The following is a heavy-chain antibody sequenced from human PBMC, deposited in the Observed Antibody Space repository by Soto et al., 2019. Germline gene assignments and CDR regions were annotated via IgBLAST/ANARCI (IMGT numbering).Heavy chain of an antibody. CDR1: GFTFSRYA. D-gene: IGHD5-12*01. V-gene: IGHV3-23*01. CDR3: AKSTGVLATTGGALDI. J-gene: IGHJ3*02. CDR2: ISGSGADS. Sequence: EVQLLESGGGLVQPGGSLRLSSAASGFTFSRYAMSWVRQAPGKGLERVSTISGSGADSYGADSVKGRFIISRDNSKNTLSLQMNSLRAEDTAVYYCAKSTGVLATTGGALDIWGQGTVVTVSS.